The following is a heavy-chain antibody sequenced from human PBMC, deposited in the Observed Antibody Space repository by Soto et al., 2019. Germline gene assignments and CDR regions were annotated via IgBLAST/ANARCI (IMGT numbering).Heavy chain of an antibody. V-gene: IGHV1-2*02. CDR3: ATRYSYVHF. Sequence: ASVKVSCKSSGYAFTGYYIHWVRQAPGQGLEWMGWINPNSGDTNYAQKFQGRVTLTRDTSFSTAYMELSSLRSDDTAVYYCATRYSYVHFWGQGTLVTGFS. D-gene: IGHD5-18*01. CDR2: INPNSGDT. J-gene: IGHJ4*02. CDR1: GYAFTGYY.